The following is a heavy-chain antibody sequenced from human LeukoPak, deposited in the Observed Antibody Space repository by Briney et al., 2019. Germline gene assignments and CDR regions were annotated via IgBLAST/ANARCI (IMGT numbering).Heavy chain of an antibody. J-gene: IGHJ6*03. CDR1: GFTFSTCG. CDR2: IRYGGSDI. V-gene: IGHV3-30*02. Sequence: GGSLILSCAASGFTFSTCGMHWVRQAPGKGLEWVAFIRYGGSDIYYGDSVKGRFTISRDNSKNTLYLQMNSLRGEDTAVYYCAKEPYSSVYYFYYMDVWGKGTTVTVSS. D-gene: IGHD6-25*01. CDR3: AKEPYSSVYYFYYMDV.